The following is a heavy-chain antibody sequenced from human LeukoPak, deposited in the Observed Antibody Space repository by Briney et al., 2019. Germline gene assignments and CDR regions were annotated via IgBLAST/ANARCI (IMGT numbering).Heavy chain of an antibody. Sequence: GGSLRLSCAASGFTLSSNYMSWVRQAPGKGLEGVSVIYSGGSTYYPDSVKGRFTISRDNSKNTLYLQMNSLRAEDTAVYYCAREYYGCYFDYWGQGTLVTVSS. D-gene: IGHD4-17*01. CDR3: AREYYGCYFDY. CDR2: IYSGGST. J-gene: IGHJ4*02. CDR1: GFTLSSNY. V-gene: IGHV3-66*01.